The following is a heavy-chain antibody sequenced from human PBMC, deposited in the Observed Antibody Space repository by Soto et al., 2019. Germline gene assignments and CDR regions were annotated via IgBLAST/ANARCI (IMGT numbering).Heavy chain of an antibody. J-gene: IGHJ4*02. Sequence: QVLLVESGGGVVQPGRSVRLSCAASGFAFNRYSMYWVRQTPGKGLEWVAFISKDGSNKKYSDYVKGRFTISRDNSKNTLYLQMNSLRGDDTAVYYCARDYYDGRGSYFVSYFDFWGQGALVNVSS. CDR1: GFAFNRYS. V-gene: IGHV3-30-3*01. CDR2: ISKDGSNK. CDR3: ARDYYDGRGSYFVSYFDF. D-gene: IGHD3-22*01.